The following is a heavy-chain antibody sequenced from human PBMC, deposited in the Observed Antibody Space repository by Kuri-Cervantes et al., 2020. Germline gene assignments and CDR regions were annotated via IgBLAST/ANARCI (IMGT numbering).Heavy chain of an antibody. CDR3: ARDSQIADTTADWYFDL. CDR2: IKQDGSEK. V-gene: IGHV3-7*01. J-gene: IGHJ2*01. Sequence: GESLKISCAASGFTFSSYWMSWVRQAPGKGLEWVANIKQDGSEKYYVDSVKGRFTISRDNAKNSLYLQMNSLRTEDTAVYYCARDSQIADTTADWYFDLWGRGTLVTVSS. CDR1: GFTFSSYW. D-gene: IGHD4-11*01.